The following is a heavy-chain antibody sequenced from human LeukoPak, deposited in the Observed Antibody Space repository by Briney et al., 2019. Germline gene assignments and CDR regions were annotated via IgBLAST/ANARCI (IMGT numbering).Heavy chain of an antibody. CDR2: ITPILGIT. CDR3: ARVADNSGYTFDS. J-gene: IGHJ4*02. D-gene: IGHD3-22*01. CDR1: GGTFSSYT. V-gene: IGHV1-69*02. Sequence: SVKVSCKASGGTFSSYTFSWVRQAPGQGLEWMGRITPILGITNYTQKFQGRVTITADKSTTTAYMELNSLRSEDTAVYYCARVADNSGYTFDSWGQGTLVTVSS.